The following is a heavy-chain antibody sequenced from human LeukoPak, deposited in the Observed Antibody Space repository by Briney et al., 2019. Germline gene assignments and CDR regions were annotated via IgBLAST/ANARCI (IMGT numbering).Heavy chain of an antibody. V-gene: IGHV4-59*01. CDR1: GGSISSYY. CDR3: ARDAGGRDDY. Sequence: PSETLSLTCTVSGGSISSYYWSWIRQPPGKGLEWIGYIYYSGSTNYNPSPKSRVTISVDTSKNQFSLKLSSVTAADTAVYYCARDAGGRDDYWGQGTLVTVSS. J-gene: IGHJ4*02. D-gene: IGHD2-15*01. CDR2: IYYSGST.